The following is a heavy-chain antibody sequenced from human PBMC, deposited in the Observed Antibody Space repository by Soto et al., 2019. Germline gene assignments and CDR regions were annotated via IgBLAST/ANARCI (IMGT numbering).Heavy chain of an antibody. J-gene: IGHJ3*02. CDR1: GYSFTSYW. D-gene: IGHD3-16*02. Sequence: GESLKISCKGFGYSFTSYWISWVRQMPGKGLEKMRRIDPSESYTNYSPSFQGHVTISADNSISTAYLQWSSLKASDTAMYYCPRHLPPRMITFGGVIVNGAFDIWGQGTMVTVSS. V-gene: IGHV5-10-1*01. CDR3: PRHLPPRMITFGGVIVNGAFDI. CDR2: IDPSESYT.